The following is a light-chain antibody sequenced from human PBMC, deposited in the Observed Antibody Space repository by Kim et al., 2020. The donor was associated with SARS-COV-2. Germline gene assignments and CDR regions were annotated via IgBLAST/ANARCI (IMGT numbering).Light chain of an antibody. CDR3: QAWDSSTAGVV. CDR2: QDS. CDR1: KLGDKY. V-gene: IGLV3-1*01. Sequence: SYELTQLPSVSVSPGQTASITCSGDKLGDKYACWYQQKPGQSPVLVIYQDSKRPSGIPERFSGSNSGNTATLTISGTQAMDEADYYCQAWDSSTAGVVFGGGTQLTVL. J-gene: IGLJ2*01.